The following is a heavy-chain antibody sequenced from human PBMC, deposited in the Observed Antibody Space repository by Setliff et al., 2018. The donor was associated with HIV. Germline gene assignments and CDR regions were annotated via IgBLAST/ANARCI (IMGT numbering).Heavy chain of an antibody. V-gene: IGHV3-30*02. Sequence: GSLRLSCAASGFTFSSYGMHWVRQAPGKGLEWVAFIRCDGSNEYYADSVKGRFTISRDNSKNTLYLQINSLRAEDTALYYCARVQYFNSGGYWATIRHYYYMDVWGKGTAVTVSS. J-gene: IGHJ6*03. CDR2: IRCDGSNE. CDR3: ARVQYFNSGGYWATIRHYYYMDV. CDR1: GFTFSSYG. D-gene: IGHD3-22*01.